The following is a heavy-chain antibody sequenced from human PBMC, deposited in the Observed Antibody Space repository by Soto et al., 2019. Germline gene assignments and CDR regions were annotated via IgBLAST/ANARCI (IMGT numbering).Heavy chain of an antibody. CDR1: GFSISMYA. Sequence: PGGSLRLSCLASGFSISMYAMSWVRQAPGKGLEWVSAISGSGGSTYYADSVEGRFTISRDNSENTLYLQMNSLRAEDTAMYYCARSRYTWIYRWCHPWRQGTRGSVS. CDR2: ISGSGGST. V-gene: IGHV3-23*01. D-gene: IGHD1-26*01. J-gene: IGHJ5*02. CDR3: ARSRYTWIYRWCHP.